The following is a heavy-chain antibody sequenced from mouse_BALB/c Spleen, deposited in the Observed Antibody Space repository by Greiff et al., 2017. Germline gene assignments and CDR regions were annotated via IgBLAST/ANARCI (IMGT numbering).Heavy chain of an antibody. D-gene: IGHD2-1*01. V-gene: IGHV1S22*01. CDR2: IYPGSGST. CDR1: GYTFTSYW. Sequence: LQQPGSELVRPGASVKLSCKASGYTFTSYWMHWVRQRPGQGLEWIGNIYPGSGSTNYDEKFKSKATLTVDTSSSTAYMQLSSLTSEDSAVYDCTRDGNYDLDYWGQGTTLTVSS. J-gene: IGHJ2*01. CDR3: TRDGNYDLDY.